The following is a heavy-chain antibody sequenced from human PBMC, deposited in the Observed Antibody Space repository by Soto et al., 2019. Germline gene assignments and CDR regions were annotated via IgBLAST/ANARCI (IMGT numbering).Heavy chain of an antibody. CDR3: AKGSFGWTVTHYYGMDV. V-gene: IGHV3-30*18. J-gene: IGHJ6*02. CDR2: ISYDGSNK. CDR1: GFTFSSYG. Sequence: ESGGGVVQPGRSLRLSCAASGFTFSSYGMHWVRQAPGKGLEWVAVISYDGSNKYYADSVKGRFTISRDNSKNTLYLQMNSLRAEDTAVYYCAKGSFGWTVTHYYGMDVWGQGTTVTVSS. D-gene: IGHD4-17*01.